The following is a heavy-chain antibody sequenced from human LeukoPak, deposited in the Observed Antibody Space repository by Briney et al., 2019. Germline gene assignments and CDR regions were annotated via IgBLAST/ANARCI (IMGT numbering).Heavy chain of an antibody. J-gene: IGHJ4*02. CDR2: INPNSGGT. V-gene: IGHV1-2*02. CDR1: GYTFTGYY. Sequence: ASVKGSCKASGYTFTGYYIHWVRQAPGQGPEWMGWINPNSGGTNYAEEFQGRVTMTRDTSISTAYMELSRLRSDDTAVYYCARSRYGSGYCSSDYWGQGTLVTVSS. D-gene: IGHD3-22*01. CDR3: ARSRYGSGYCSSDY.